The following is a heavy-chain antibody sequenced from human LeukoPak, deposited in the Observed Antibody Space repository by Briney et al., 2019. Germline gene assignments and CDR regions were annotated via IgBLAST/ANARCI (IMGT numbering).Heavy chain of an antibody. D-gene: IGHD3-3*01. V-gene: IGHV3-48*03. CDR2: LSSRGSAF. J-gene: IGHJ4*02. CDR1: GFTSRSYE. CDR3: ARSARLMKGVVEVTALDD. Sequence: GGSLTLSCADSGFTSRSYEMNWVRQAPGKGLEWIAYLSSRGSAFSYADSVKGRFTIARDNAKSSVYLEMNSLRADDTAVYYCARSARLMKGVVEVTALDDWGQGTLVTVSS.